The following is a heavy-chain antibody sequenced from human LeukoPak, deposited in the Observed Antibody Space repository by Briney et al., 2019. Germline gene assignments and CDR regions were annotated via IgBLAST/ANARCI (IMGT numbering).Heavy chain of an antibody. CDR3: VTSMVGYNCLDS. CDR1: GFTVSSNY. CDR2: IYSGGNT. D-gene: IGHD5-24*01. V-gene: IGHV3-53*01. Sequence: GGSLRLSCAASGFTVSSNYMNWVRQAPGKGLEWVSVIYSGGNTYYADSVKGRFTISRDNAKNTVYLQMNSLRAEDTAVYYCVTSMVGYNCLDSWGQGTLVIVSS. J-gene: IGHJ4*02.